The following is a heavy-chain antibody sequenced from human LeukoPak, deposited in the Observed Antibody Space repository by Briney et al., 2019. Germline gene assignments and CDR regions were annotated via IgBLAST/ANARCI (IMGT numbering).Heavy chain of an antibody. CDR3: ARDTVVTPIPIDY. D-gene: IGHD4-23*01. V-gene: IGHV3-11*01. CDR2: ISSSGSTI. J-gene: IGHJ4*02. CDR1: GFTFSDYY. Sequence: GGSLRLSCAASGFTFSDYYMSWIRQAPGKGLEWVSYISSSGSTIYYADSVKGRFTISRDNAKNSLYLQMNSLRAEDTAVYYCARDTVVTPIPIDYWGQGTLVTVSS.